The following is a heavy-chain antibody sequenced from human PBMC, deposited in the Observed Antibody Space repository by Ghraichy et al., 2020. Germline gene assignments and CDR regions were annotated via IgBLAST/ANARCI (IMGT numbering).Heavy chain of an antibody. D-gene: IGHD1-26*01. CDR2: INHSGST. Sequence: SETLSLTCAVYGGSFSGYYWSWIRQPPGKGLEWIGEINHSGSTNYNPSLKSRVTISVDTSKNQFSLKLSTVTAADTAVYYCARGRGADYWGQGTLVTVSS. V-gene: IGHV4-34*01. CDR3: ARGRGADY. CDR1: GGSFSGYY. J-gene: IGHJ4*02.